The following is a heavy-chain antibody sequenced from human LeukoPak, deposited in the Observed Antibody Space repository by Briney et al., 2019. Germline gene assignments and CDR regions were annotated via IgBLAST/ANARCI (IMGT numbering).Heavy chain of an antibody. CDR1: GFTFSSYW. D-gene: IGHD3-10*01. CDR3: ARAITYFYGSVTYDWFDS. V-gene: IGHV3-74*01. Sequence: GGSLRLSCAASGFTFSSYWMHWVRQTPGKGLMWVSRIKSDGSTIYADSVQGRFTISRDNAKNMVYLQMNSLRAEDTAIYYCARAITYFYGSVTYDWFDSWGQGTLVTVSS. CDR2: IKSDGST. J-gene: IGHJ5*01.